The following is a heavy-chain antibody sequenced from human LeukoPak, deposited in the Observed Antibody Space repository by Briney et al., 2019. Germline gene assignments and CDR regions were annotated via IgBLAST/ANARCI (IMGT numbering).Heavy chain of an antibody. J-gene: IGHJ4*02. CDR2: INPSYGTT. V-gene: IGHV1-46*01. Sequence: ASVRVSCKASGYTFISYYMHWVRQAPGQGLEWMGIINPSYGTTTYAQKFQGRVTMTRDTSTTTVYMELSSLRSEDTAVYYCAREYNWNDYFDYWGQGTLVTVSS. CDR3: AREYNWNDYFDY. D-gene: IGHD1-20*01. CDR1: GYTFISYY.